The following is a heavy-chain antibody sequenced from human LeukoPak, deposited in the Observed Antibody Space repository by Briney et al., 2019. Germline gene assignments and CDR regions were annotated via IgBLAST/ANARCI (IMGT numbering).Heavy chain of an antibody. Sequence: GGSLRLSCAASGFTFSDSAMNWVRQAPGKGLEWVSRISGSGGSTYYTDSVKGRFTISRDNSKNTLYLHMNSLRAEDTAVYYCAKDCAYSQHAFDYWGQGILVTVSS. D-gene: IGHD4-11*01. J-gene: IGHJ4*02. CDR3: AKDCAYSQHAFDY. CDR1: GFTFSDSA. V-gene: IGHV3-23*01. CDR2: ISGSGGST.